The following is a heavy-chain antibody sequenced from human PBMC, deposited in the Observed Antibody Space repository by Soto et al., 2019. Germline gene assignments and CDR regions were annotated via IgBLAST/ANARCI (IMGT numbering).Heavy chain of an antibody. CDR2: ISAYNGNT. D-gene: IGHD2-15*01. V-gene: IGHV1-18*04. CDR3: ARVVAGYCSGGSCYSPPDYYYGMDV. Sequence: ASVKVSCKASGYTFTSYGISWVRQAPGQGLEWMGWISAYNGNTNYAQKLQGRVTMTTDTSTSPAYMELRSLRSDDTAVYYCARVVAGYCSGGSCYSPPDYYYGMDVWGQGTTVTVSS. J-gene: IGHJ6*02. CDR1: GYTFTSYG.